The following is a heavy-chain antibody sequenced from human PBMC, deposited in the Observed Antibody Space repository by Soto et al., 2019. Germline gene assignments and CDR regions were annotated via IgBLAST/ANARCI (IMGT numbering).Heavy chain of an antibody. CDR1: GFTFSSYA. J-gene: IGHJ4*02. Sequence: HPGGSLRLSCSASGFTFSSYAMHWVRQAPGKGLEYVSGISSNGGSTYYADSVKGRFTISRDNSKNTLYFQMSSLRAEDTAVYYCVKGRPDLWRFDYWGQGTLVTVSS. V-gene: IGHV3-64D*06. D-gene: IGHD3-3*01. CDR2: ISSNGGST. CDR3: VKGRPDLWRFDY.